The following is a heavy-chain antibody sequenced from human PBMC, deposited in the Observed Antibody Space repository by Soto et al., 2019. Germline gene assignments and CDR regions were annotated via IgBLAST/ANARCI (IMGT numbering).Heavy chain of an antibody. V-gene: IGHV3-23*01. J-gene: IGHJ4*02. CDR1: GFVFGSYP. D-gene: IGHD6-13*01. Sequence: EVQLLESGGGLVQPGGSLRLSCTTSGFVFGSYPMAWVRQAPGKGLEWVSSISATGDNTYYADSVKGRCTISRDNSNQTVFLQMNGLGAEDTGIYYCAKRSGSWYFFDHWGQGTLVAVSS. CDR3: AKRSGSWYFFDH. CDR2: ISATGDNT.